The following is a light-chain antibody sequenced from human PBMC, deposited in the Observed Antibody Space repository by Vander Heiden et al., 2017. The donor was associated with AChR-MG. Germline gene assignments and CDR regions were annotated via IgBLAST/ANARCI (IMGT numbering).Light chain of an antibody. CDR3: SSYTSSSTVV. V-gene: IGLV2-14*01. J-gene: IGLJ2*01. CDR2: DGS. Sequence: QSALTQPASVSGSPGQSINLSCTGTSSDVGGYNYASWQQQPAGKAPNFMCYDGSKRPAVASNRFSATKSGNTAPLTTSGLQAEDDADYYCSSYTSSSTVVFGGGTKLTVL. CDR1: SSDVGGYNY.